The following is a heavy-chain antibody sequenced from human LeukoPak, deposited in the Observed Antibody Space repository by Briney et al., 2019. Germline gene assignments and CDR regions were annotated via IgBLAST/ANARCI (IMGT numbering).Heavy chain of an antibody. CDR3: ARRGGNPLGAFDI. D-gene: IGHD4-23*01. V-gene: IGHV4-59*02. J-gene: IGHJ3*02. CDR2: VYYSGRT. Sequence: SETLSLTCTVSGASVSNYDWSWIRQPPGEGLEWIGYVYYSGRTNYNPSLESRVTISVDTSKNQFSLKLTSVTAADTAMYYCARRGGNPLGAFDIWGQGTMVTVSS. CDR1: GASVSNYD.